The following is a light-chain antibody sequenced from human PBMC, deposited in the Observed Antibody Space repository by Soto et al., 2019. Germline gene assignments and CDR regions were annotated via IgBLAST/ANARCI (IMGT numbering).Light chain of an antibody. V-gene: IGKV3-15*01. J-gene: IGKJ1*01. Sequence: EIVMTQSPATLSVSPGERATLSCRASQSVSSNLVWYQQKPGQAPRLLIYGAFSRATGIPARFSGSGSGTEFTLTISSLQSEDFAVYYCQQSNNWPRTFGQGTKVEIK. CDR1: QSVSSN. CDR3: QQSNNWPRT. CDR2: GAF.